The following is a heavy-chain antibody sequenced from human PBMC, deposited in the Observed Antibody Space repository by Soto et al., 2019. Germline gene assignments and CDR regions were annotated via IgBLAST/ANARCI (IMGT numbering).Heavy chain of an antibody. J-gene: IGHJ5*02. CDR2: IYHSGST. D-gene: IGHD2-2*01. V-gene: IGHV4-59*02. CDR3: ARGGGYCSSTSCFLTFDP. CDR1: GGSVSSYY. Sequence: SETLSLTCTVSGGSVSSYYWIWIRQPPGKGLEWIGYIYHSGSTYYNPSLKSRVTISVDRSKNQFSLKLSSVTAADTAVYYCARGGGYCSSTSCFLTFDPWGQGTLVTVSS.